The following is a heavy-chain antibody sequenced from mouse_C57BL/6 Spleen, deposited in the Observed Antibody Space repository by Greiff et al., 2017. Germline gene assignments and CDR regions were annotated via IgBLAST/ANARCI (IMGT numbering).Heavy chain of an antibody. J-gene: IGHJ2*01. D-gene: IGHD2-4*01. CDR2: LHPSDSAT. V-gene: IGHV1-74*01. CDR1: GYTFTSYW. CDR3: AIDGDYDEYFDD. Sequence: QVQLQQPGAELVKPGASVKVSCKASGYTFTSYWMHWVKQRPGQGLEWIGRLHPSDSATNYNQKFKGKATFTVDKSYSPAYMQLSSLTSEDSAVYYCAIDGDYDEYFDDWGQGTTLTVSS.